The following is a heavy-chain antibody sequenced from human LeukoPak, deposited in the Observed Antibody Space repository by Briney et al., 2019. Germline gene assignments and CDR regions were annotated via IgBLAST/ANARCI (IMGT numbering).Heavy chain of an antibody. Sequence: PGGSLRLSCAASGFTFTSYYMHWVRHAPGKGLVWVSRISGDGSNTIYADSVKGRFTISRDNAGKSLYLQMDGLRPEDTAVYYCAREGYTYGHGVDFWGQGTLVTVSS. D-gene: IGHD5-18*01. CDR2: ISGDGSNT. CDR1: GFTFTSYY. V-gene: IGHV3-74*01. J-gene: IGHJ4*02. CDR3: AREGYTYGHGVDF.